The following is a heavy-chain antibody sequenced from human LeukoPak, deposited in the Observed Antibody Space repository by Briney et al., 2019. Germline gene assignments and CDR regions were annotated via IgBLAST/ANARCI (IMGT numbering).Heavy chain of an antibody. V-gene: IGHV3-23*01. D-gene: IGHD2-2*01. CDR3: AKWDIVVVLAAMAALEY. CDR2: ISGSGGST. CDR1: GFTFSSYA. J-gene: IGHJ4*02. Sequence: GGSLRLSCAASGFTFSSYAMNWVRQAPGNGLEQISAISGSGGSTYYADSVKGRFAISRDNSKHKLYLQMNSLRVEDTAVYYCAKWDIVVVLAAMAALEYWGQGTLVTVFS.